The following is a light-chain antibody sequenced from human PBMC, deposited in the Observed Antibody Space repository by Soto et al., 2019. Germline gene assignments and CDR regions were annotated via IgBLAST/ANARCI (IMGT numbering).Light chain of an antibody. CDR3: QHYNSYSEA. CDR2: KAS. Sequence: IQRTQSPSSLSASVGDRVTITCRASQSISTYLNCYQHKPGKAPKLLIYKASTLKSWVPSRFSGSGSGTEFTLTISSLQPDDFATYYCQHYNSYSEAFGQGTKVDI. V-gene: IGKV1-5*03. CDR1: QSISTY. J-gene: IGKJ1*01.